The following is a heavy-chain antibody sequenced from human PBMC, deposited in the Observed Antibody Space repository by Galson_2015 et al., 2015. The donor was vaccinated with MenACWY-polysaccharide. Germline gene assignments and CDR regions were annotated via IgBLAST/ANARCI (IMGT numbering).Heavy chain of an antibody. Sequence: SLRLSCAASGLTFSSSWMNWVRQAPGKGLEWVASIKPDGSEKYYVDSVKGRFSISRDNAKNSLYLQMNSLRAEDTAVYYCANWRWLPHWGQGTLVPVSS. J-gene: IGHJ4*02. CDR2: IKPDGSEK. CDR1: GLTFSSSW. CDR3: ANWRWLPH. V-gene: IGHV3-7*01. D-gene: IGHD5-24*01.